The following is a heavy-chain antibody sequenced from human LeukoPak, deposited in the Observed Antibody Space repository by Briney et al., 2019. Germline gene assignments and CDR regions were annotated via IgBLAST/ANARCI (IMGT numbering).Heavy chain of an antibody. D-gene: IGHD3-3*01. Sequence: ASVKVSCKASGYTFTGYYMHWVRQAPGQGLEWMGWINPNSGGTNYAQKFQGRVTMTRDTSISTAYMELSRLRSDDTAVYYCARANYDFWSGSNWFDLWGQGTLVTVSS. CDR2: INPNSGGT. CDR1: GYTFTGYY. CDR3: ARANYDFWSGSNWFDL. V-gene: IGHV1-2*02. J-gene: IGHJ5*02.